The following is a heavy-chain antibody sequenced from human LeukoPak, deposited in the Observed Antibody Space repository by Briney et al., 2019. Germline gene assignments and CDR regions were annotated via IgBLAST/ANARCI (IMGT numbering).Heavy chain of an antibody. D-gene: IGHD5-12*01. CDR1: GGSFSGYY. CDR3: ARVGYSGWNLEY. CDR2: INQGGSVK. V-gene: IGHV3-7*01. Sequence: PSETLSLTCAVYGGSFSGYYWSWVRQAPGKGLGWVANINQGGSVKYYVDSVKGRFTISRDDAKNSLYVQMNSLRDEDTAVYYCARVGYSGWNLEYWGQGTLVTVSS. J-gene: IGHJ4*02.